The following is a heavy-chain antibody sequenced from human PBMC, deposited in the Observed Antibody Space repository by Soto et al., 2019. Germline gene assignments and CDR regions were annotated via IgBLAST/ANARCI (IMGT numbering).Heavy chain of an antibody. CDR1: GFTFSSYS. D-gene: IGHD6-19*01. V-gene: IGHV3-21*01. J-gene: IGHJ3*02. CDR2: ISSSSSYI. CDR3: ARENSSGWYRDAFDI. Sequence: EVQLVESGGGLVKPGGSLRLSCAASGFTFSSYSMNWVRQAPGKGLEWVSSISSSSSYIYYADSVKGRFTISRDNAKNSLYLQMNSLRAEDTAVYYCARENSSGWYRDAFDIWGQGTMVTVSS.